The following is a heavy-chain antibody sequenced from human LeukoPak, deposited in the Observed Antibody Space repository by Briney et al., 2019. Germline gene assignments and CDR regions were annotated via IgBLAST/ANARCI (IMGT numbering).Heavy chain of an antibody. Sequence: GGSLRLSCTAPGFTVSSNYMSWVRQAPGKGLEWVSVIFSGGGTYYADSVKGRFTISRDNSKNTLYLRMNSLRAEDTAVYYCASRMVATTLFDYYGMDVWGQGTTVTVSS. CDR3: ASRMVATTLFDYYGMDV. CDR1: GFTVSSNY. V-gene: IGHV3-66*01. CDR2: IFSGGGT. D-gene: IGHD5-12*01. J-gene: IGHJ6*02.